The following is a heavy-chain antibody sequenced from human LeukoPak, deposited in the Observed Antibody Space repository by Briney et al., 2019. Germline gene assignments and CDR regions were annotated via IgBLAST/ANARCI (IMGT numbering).Heavy chain of an antibody. CDR1: GFTFSSYS. CDR2: ISSSSSTI. J-gene: IGHJ5*02. V-gene: IGHV3-48*01. D-gene: IGHD6-6*01. Sequence: PGGSLRLSCAASGFTFSSYSMNWVRQAPGKGLEWVSYISSSSSTIYYADSVKGRFTISRDNSKNTLYLQMNSLRAEDTAVYYCAKDISSSPYNWFDPWGQGTLVTVSS. CDR3: AKDISSSPYNWFDP.